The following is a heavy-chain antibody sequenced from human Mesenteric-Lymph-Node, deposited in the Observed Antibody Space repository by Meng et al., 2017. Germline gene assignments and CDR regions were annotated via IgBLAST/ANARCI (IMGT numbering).Heavy chain of an antibody. J-gene: IGHJ4*02. CDR1: GFAFSSYG. D-gene: IGHD5-18*01. V-gene: IGHV3-30*03. Sequence: QGQLVESGGGVVQPGRFLRLSCAASGFAFSSYGMHWVRQAPGKGLEWVALISHDGSNKYYADSVKGRFTVSRDNSKNTLYLQMNSQTTEDTAVYYCAGGYSYGDYWGQGTLVTVSS. CDR2: ISHDGSNK. CDR3: AGGYSYGDY.